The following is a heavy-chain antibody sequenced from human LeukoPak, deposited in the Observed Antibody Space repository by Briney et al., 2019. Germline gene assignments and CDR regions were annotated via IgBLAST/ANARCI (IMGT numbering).Heavy chain of an antibody. CDR2: IYYSGST. CDR3: ELRGYDSSGYYQYYFDY. V-gene: IGHV4-39*01. J-gene: IGHJ4*02. D-gene: IGHD3-22*01. CDR1: GGSISSSTYY. Sequence: SETLSLTCSVSGGSISSSTYYWGCIRQPPGKGLEWIGSIYYSGSTYYKSSLKSRVTISIDTSKNQFSLKLTSVTAADTAVYYCELRGYDSSGYYQYYFDYWGQGTLVTVSS.